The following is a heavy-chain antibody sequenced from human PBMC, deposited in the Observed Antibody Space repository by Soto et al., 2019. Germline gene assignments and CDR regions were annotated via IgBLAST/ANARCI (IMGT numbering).Heavy chain of an antibody. CDR2: ISAGGRST. CDR3: AKDSVIIPIGWFDP. D-gene: IGHD3-16*01. J-gene: IGHJ5*02. CDR1: GFTFSNYA. Sequence: EVQLLESGGGLVQPGGSLRLSCAASGFTFSNYAMSWVRQAPGKGLEWVSAISAGGRSTYYADSVKGRFTISRDDSKNTLYLQMNSLRDEDTALYYCAKDSVIIPIGWFDPWGQGILVTVSS. V-gene: IGHV3-23*01.